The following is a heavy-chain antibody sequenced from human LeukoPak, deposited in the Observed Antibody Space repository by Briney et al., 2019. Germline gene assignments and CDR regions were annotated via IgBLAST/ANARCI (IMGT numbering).Heavy chain of an antibody. D-gene: IGHD6-13*01. CDR3: ARIGISARGTNFHH. V-gene: IGHV1-69*13. CDR2: IIPIFGTA. J-gene: IGHJ1*01. Sequence: ASVKVSCKASGGTFSSYAISWVRQAPGQGLEWMGGIIPIFGTANYAQKFQGRVTITADESTSTAYMELSSLRSEDMAVYYCARIGISARGTNFHHWGQGTLVTVSS. CDR1: GGTFSSYA.